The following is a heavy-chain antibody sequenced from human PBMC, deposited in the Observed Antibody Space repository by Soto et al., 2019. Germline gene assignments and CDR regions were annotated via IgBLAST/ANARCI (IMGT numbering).Heavy chain of an antibody. Sequence: ASVKVSCKASGFTFTTYCITWVRQAPGQGLEWMGWVSAYNGNTNYAQNLQGRVTMTTDTSTSTAYMELRSLRSDDTAMYYCAREGWYLLKANYYWGQGTLVTVSS. D-gene: IGHD2-15*01. CDR2: VSAYNGNT. V-gene: IGHV1-18*01. CDR1: GFTFTTYC. J-gene: IGHJ4*02. CDR3: AREGWYLLKANYY.